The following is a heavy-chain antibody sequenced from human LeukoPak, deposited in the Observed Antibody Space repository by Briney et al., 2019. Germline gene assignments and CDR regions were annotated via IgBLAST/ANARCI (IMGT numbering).Heavy chain of an antibody. J-gene: IGHJ3*02. D-gene: IGHD3-10*01. CDR1: VYTFTSYG. V-gene: IGHV1-18*01. CDR3: ARDRATMVRGGGRRAFDI. Sequence: ASVKVSRKPSVYTFTSYGISWVRPAPGQGLEWMGWISAYNGNTNYPQKLQGRVTMTTDTSTSTAYMELRSLRSDDTAVYYCARDRATMVRGGGRRAFDIWGQGTMVTVSS. CDR2: ISAYNGNT.